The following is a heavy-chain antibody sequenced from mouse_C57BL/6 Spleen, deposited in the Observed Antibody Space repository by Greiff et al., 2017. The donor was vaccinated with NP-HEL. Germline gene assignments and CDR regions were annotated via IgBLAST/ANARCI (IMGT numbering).Heavy chain of an antibody. J-gene: IGHJ2*01. CDR1: GYTFTSYW. Sequence: VQLQQSGAELAKPGASVKLSCKASGYTFTSYWMHWVKQRPGQGLEWIGYINPSRGYTKYNQKFKDKATLYAEKSSTTAHMQLSSLTYEDTAVYDCDRMGDCNYAYWGQGTTLTVSS. CDR2: INPSRGYT. V-gene: IGHV1-7*01. CDR3: DRMGDCNYAY. D-gene: IGHD2-1*01.